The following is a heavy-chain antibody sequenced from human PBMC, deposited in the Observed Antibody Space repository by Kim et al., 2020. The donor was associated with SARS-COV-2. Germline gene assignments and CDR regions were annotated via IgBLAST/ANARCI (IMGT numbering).Heavy chain of an antibody. V-gene: IGHV3-33*01. Sequence: YADSVKGRFTISRDNSKNTLYLQMNSLRAEDTAVYYCAREVDFDGEVFDYWGQGTLVTVSS. J-gene: IGHJ4*02. D-gene: IGHD3-10*01. CDR3: AREVDFDGEVFDY.